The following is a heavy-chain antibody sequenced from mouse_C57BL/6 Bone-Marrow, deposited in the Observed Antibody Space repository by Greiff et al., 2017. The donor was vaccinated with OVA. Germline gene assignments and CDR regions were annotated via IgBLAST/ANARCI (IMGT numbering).Heavy chain of an antibody. CDR3: ARGNVGSSFYAMDY. CDR1: GFNIKNTY. J-gene: IGHJ4*01. Sequence: EVQGVESVAELVRPGASVKLSCTASGFNIKNTYMHWVKQRPEQGLEWIGRIDPANDNTKYAPKFQGKATMTADTSSNTAYLQLSSLSSEDTAVYCCARGNVGSSFYAMDYWGQGTSVTVSS. D-gene: IGHD1-1*01. CDR2: IDPANDNT. V-gene: IGHV14-3*01.